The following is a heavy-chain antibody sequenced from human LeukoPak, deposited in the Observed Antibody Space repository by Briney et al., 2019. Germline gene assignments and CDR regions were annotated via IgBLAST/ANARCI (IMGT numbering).Heavy chain of an antibody. CDR2: INPNSGGT. V-gene: IGHV1-2*02. J-gene: IGHJ4*02. Sequence: ASVKVSCKASGYTFTGYYMHWVRQAPEQGLEWMGWINPNSGGTNYAQKFQGRATMTRDTSISTAYMELSRLRSDDTAVYYCARDLKLSRLLWFGELLSKVAYYFDYWGQGTLVTVSS. D-gene: IGHD3-10*01. CDR1: GYTFTGYY. CDR3: ARDLKLSRLLWFGELLSKVAYYFDY.